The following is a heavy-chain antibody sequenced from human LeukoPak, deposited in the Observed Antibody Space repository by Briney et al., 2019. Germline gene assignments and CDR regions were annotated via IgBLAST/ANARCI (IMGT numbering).Heavy chain of an antibody. Sequence: GGTLRLSCAASGFIFSSHGMNWVRQAPGKGLEGGSYISSSGSTIYYAYSVKGRFTSARDNAKNSLYLQMNSLRAEDTAVYYCAELGITMIGGVWGKGTTVTISS. J-gene: IGHJ6*04. V-gene: IGHV3-48*04. CDR3: AELGITMIGGV. CDR1: GFIFSSHG. CDR2: ISSSGSTI. D-gene: IGHD3-10*02.